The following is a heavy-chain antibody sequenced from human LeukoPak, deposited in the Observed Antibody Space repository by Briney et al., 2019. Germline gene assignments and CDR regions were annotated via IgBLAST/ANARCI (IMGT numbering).Heavy chain of an antibody. D-gene: IGHD6-6*01. CDR1: GFTFSSYG. J-gene: IGHJ4*02. CDR2: ISSSSSYI. CDR3: ARLREQLAPFDY. V-gene: IGHV3-21*01. Sequence: GGSLRLSCAASGFTFSSYGMHWVRQAPGKGLEWVSSISSSSSYIYYADSVKGRFTISRDNAKNSLYLQMNSLRAEDTAVYYCARLREQLAPFDYWGQGTLVTVSS.